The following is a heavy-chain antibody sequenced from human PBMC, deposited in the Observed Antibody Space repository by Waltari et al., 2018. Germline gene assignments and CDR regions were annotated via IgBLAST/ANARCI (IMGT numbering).Heavy chain of an antibody. J-gene: IGHJ4*02. Sequence: EVQLVESGGGLVKPGGSLRLSCAASGFTFSSYSLNWVRQAPGKRLDWVASISSRRRYIYYADSVKHRLTSSTNNAQYSLFLQMNSLNAEDTAVYYCARDSRYCSSTSCHDYWGQGTMVTVTS. CDR1: GFTFSSYS. CDR3: ARDSRYCSSTSCHDY. V-gene: IGHV3-21*01. D-gene: IGHD2-2*01. CDR2: ISSRRRYI.